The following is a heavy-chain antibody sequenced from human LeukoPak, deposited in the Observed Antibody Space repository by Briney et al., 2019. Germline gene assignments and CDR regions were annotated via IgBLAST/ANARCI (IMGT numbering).Heavy chain of an antibody. V-gene: IGHV3-48*01. Sequence: GGSLRLSCAASAFTFSSYSMNWVRQAPGKGLEWVSYISSSSSTIYYADSVKGRFTISRDNAKNSLYLQMNSLRAEDTAVYYCAGALWFGETKFDYWGQGTLVTVSS. CDR2: ISSSSSTI. CDR1: AFTFSSYS. J-gene: IGHJ4*02. D-gene: IGHD3-10*01. CDR3: AGALWFGETKFDY.